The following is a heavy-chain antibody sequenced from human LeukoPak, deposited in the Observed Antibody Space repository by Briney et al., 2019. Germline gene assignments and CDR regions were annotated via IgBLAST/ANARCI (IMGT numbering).Heavy chain of an antibody. CDR3: PTGPNAGPYNWFDP. Sequence: SVKVSCKASGGTFSSYAISWVRQAPGQGLEWMGGIIPIFGTANYAQKFQGRVTITADESTSTAYMELSSLRSEDTAVYYCPTGPNAGPYNWFDPWGQGTLVTVSS. V-gene: IGHV1-69*13. D-gene: IGHD1-1*01. CDR1: GGTFSSYA. J-gene: IGHJ5*02. CDR2: IIPIFGTA.